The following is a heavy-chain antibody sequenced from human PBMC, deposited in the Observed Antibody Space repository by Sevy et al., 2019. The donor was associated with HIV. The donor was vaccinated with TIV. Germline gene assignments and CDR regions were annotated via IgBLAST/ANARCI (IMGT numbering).Heavy chain of an antibody. Sequence: ASVKVSCKAPGYTFTGYYMHWVRQAPGQGLEWMGWINPNSGGTNYAQKFQGRVTMTRDTSISTAYMELSRLRSDDTALYYCVRDMELVDEGTQEFYYWGQGTLVTVSS. D-gene: IGHD1-7*01. CDR1: GYTFTGYY. CDR3: VRDMELVDEGTQEFYY. J-gene: IGHJ4*02. CDR2: INPNSGGT. V-gene: IGHV1-2*02.